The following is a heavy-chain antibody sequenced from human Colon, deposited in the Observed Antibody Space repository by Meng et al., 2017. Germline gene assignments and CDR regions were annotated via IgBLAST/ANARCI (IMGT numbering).Heavy chain of an antibody. CDR3: ARADCTAGICYQFDN. Sequence: QVHLRESGPGLGNPSQTLSLTCNVSGLSIGTTGDYWTWIRQRPGKGLEWIGKIFYTGSAHYNPSLKTRAAMSVDRSKNQFSLKLNSVTAADTAVYYCARADCTAGICYQFDNWGQGTLVTVSS. D-gene: IGHD2-8*02. CDR2: IFYTGSA. CDR1: GLSIGTTGDY. V-gene: IGHV4-31*03. J-gene: IGHJ4*02.